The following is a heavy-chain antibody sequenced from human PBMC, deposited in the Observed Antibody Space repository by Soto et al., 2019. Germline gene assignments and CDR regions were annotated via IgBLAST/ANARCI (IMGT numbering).Heavy chain of an antibody. V-gene: IGHV3-21*01. Sequence: XGSLKLSCVAAGFTFSSYSMNWVRQAPGKGLEWVSSISSSSSYIYYADSVKGRFTISRDNAKNSLYLQMNSLRAEDTAVYYCARDVTMVRGVISPLDYWGQGTLVTVSS. CDR1: GFTFSSYS. D-gene: IGHD3-10*01. CDR2: ISSSSSYI. CDR3: ARDVTMVRGVISPLDY. J-gene: IGHJ4*02.